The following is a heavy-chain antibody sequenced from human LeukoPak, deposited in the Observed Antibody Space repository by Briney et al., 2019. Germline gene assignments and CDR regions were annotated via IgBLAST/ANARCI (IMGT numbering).Heavy chain of an antibody. D-gene: IGHD5-24*01. CDR2: INHSGST. CDR3: ARGSDMAASGDFDY. V-gene: IGHV4-34*01. Sequence: SSETLSLTCAVYGGSFSGYYWSWIRQPPGKGLEWIGEINHSGSTNYNPSLKSRVTISVDTSKNQFSLKLSSVTAADTAVYYCARGSDMAASGDFDYWGQGTLVTVSS. J-gene: IGHJ4*02. CDR1: GGSFSGYY.